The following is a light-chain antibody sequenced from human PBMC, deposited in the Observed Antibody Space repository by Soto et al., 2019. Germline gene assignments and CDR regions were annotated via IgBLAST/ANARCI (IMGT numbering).Light chain of an antibody. CDR2: DVS. Sequence: QSVLTQPRSVSGSPGQSVTISCTGISSDVGDYNYVSWYQQLPRKAPRLMIYDVSRRPSNVPDRFSGSKSGNTASLTISGLQPEDEADYYCYSYADNSLWVFGGGTKLTVL. J-gene: IGLJ3*02. V-gene: IGLV2-11*01. CDR3: YSYADNSLWV. CDR1: SSDVGDYNY.